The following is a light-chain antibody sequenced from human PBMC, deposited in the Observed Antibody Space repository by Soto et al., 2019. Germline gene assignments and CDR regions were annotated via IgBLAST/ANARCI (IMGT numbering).Light chain of an antibody. J-gene: IGKJ5*01. V-gene: IGKV3-11*01. CDR1: QSVDIN. CDR3: QQRSNWPPIT. CDR2: GAS. Sequence: EIVLTQSPGTLSVSPVDRVTLSFSSSQSVDINLAWYQQRAGQAPRLLVYGASTKATDMPGRFSGSGSGTDFTLTISSLEPEDFAVYYCQQRSNWPPITFGQGTRLEIK.